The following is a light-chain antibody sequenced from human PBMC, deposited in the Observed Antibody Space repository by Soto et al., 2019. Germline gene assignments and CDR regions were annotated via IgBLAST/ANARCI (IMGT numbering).Light chain of an antibody. CDR1: QSVTSSY. V-gene: IGKV3-20*01. Sequence: EVVLTQSPGTLSLSPGERATLSCRTSQSVTSSYLAWYQQKPGQAPRLLIYGASTRATGIPDRFFANGSGTDFTLTISRLEPEDFAVYYCQQHGNSPFTFGPGTKVDLK. J-gene: IGKJ3*01. CDR3: QQHGNSPFT. CDR2: GAS.